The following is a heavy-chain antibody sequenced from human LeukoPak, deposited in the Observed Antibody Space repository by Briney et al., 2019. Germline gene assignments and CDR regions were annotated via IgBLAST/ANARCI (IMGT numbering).Heavy chain of an antibody. CDR2: IKQDGGAK. CDR1: GFTFTNYW. CDR3: ARERVTTTSFDY. V-gene: IGHV3-7*01. D-gene: IGHD2/OR15-2a*01. J-gene: IGHJ4*02. Sequence: GGSLRLSCAASGFTFTNYWMNWLRQAPGKGLEWVANIKQDGGAKNYVDSVKGRFAISRDNAKNSLYLQMNNLRVEDTAVYYCARERVTTTSFDYWGQGVLVTVSS.